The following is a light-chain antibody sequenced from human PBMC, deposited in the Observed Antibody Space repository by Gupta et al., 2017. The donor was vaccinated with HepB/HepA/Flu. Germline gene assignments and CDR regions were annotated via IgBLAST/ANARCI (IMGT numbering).Light chain of an antibody. CDR3: QQYDNWPRT. Sequence: EIVMTQSPATLSVSPGERATLSCRASQSVNFNLAWYQQKPGQTPRLLIHAASTRATGIPARFSGSGSGTEFTLTISSLQSEDFAVYYCQQYDNWPRTFGQGTKVEIK. J-gene: IGKJ1*01. CDR1: QSVNFN. V-gene: IGKV3-15*01. CDR2: AAS.